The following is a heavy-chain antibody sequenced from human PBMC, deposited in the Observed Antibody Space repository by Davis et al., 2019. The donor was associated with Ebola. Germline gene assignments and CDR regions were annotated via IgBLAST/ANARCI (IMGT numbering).Heavy chain of an antibody. CDR1: AFTFSNYW. CDR2: INSDGTFT. D-gene: IGHD5-24*01. J-gene: IGHJ6*04. CDR3: AIVRGDV. V-gene: IGHV3-74*01. Sequence: GESLKISCAASAFTFSNYWMYWVRQAPGEGLMCVSRINSDGTFTTYADSVKGRFTISRDNFKNTLYLQMNSLRVEDTAIYYCAIVRGDVWGKGTTVTVSS.